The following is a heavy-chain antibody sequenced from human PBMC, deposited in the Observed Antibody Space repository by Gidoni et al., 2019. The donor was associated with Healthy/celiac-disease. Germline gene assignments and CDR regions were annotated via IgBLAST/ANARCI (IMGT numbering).Heavy chain of an antibody. CDR1: GYTFTSYY. CDR3: ARGGSSWDFDY. V-gene: IGHV1-46*01. D-gene: IGHD6-13*01. CDR2: INPSGGST. J-gene: IGHJ4*02. Sequence: QVQLVQSGAEVKKPGASVKVSCKASGYTFTSYYMHWVRQATGQGLEWMGIINPSGGSTSYAQKFQGRVTMTRDTSTSTVYMELSSLRSEDTAVYYGARGGSSWDFDYWGQGTLVTVSS.